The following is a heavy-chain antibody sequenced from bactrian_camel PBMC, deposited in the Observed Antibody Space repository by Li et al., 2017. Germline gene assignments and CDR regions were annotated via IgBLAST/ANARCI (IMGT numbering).Heavy chain of an antibody. CDR3: AAEVWYVPKY. CDR1: GYTLPMN. D-gene: IGHD6*01. V-gene: IGHV3S53*01. J-gene: IGHJ4*01. Sequence: HVQLVESGGDSVQAGESLRLSCVATGYTLPMNMGWFRRLPGQEREGVAAIDRDGITTNADSVKGRFTISRDNAKNTVYLQMNSLKSEDTALYYCAAEVWYVPKYWGQGTQVTVS. CDR2: IDRDGIT.